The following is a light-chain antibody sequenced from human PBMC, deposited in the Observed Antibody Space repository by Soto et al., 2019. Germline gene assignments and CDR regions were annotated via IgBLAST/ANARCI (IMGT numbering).Light chain of an antibody. J-gene: IGLJ2*01. CDR1: GSDVGGYNF. Sequence: QSVLTQPPSASGSPGQSVTISCTGTGSDVGGYNFVSWYQQHPGKAPKLMIYEVSKRPSGVPDRFSGSKSGNTASLTVSGLQAEDEADYYCSSYAVSNSLIFGGGTKLTVL. CDR3: SSYAVSNSLI. V-gene: IGLV2-8*01. CDR2: EVS.